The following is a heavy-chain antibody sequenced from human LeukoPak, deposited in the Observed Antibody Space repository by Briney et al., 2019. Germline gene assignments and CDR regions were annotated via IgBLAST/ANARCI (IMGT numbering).Heavy chain of an antibody. Sequence: GGSLRLSCAASGFTFSSSAMSWVRQAPGKGLEWVSVISADSATTFYADSVKGRFTISRDNAKNTVFLQMSSLRAEDTALYYCARKSASGNYPLDYWGQGTLVTVSS. D-gene: IGHD3-10*01. J-gene: IGHJ4*02. CDR3: ARKSASGNYPLDY. CDR1: GFTFSSSA. CDR2: ISADSATT. V-gene: IGHV3-23*01.